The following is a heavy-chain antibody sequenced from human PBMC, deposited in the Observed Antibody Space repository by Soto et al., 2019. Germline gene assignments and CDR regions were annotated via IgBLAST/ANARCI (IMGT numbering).Heavy chain of an antibody. CDR1: GFTFSNFG. Sequence: QVQLVESGGGMIQPGTSLRLSCVASGFTFSNFGMHWVRQAPGKGLEWVAGISYDGRSESYVDSVRGRFTLSRDNSKNTLSLQMISLRPEDTGVYYCAKDLDVVMVLSATRGLDVWGQGTTVTVS. CDR3: AKDLDVVMVLSATRGLDV. CDR2: ISYDGRSE. V-gene: IGHV3-30*18. D-gene: IGHD2-15*01. J-gene: IGHJ6*02.